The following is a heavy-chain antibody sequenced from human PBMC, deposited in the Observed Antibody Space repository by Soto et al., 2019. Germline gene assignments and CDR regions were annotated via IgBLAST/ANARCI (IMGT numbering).Heavy chain of an antibody. CDR3: ARGWDYDGIDV. CDR1: GGSISSGVYY. CDR2: IYYRGNT. Sequence: SETLSLTCTVSGGSISSGVYYWNWIRQRPGKGLEWIGNIYYRGNTNSNPSLKSRITMSMDMSEHQFSLKLTSVTAADTAVYYCARGWDYDGIDVWGQGTTVTVSS. D-gene: IGHD3-10*01. J-gene: IGHJ6*02. V-gene: IGHV4-31*03.